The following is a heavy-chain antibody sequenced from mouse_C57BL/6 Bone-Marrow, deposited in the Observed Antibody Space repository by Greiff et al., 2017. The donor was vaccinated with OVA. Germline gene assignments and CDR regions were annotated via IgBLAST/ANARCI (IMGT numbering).Heavy chain of an antibody. CDR3: ARWLLPPPIYAMDY. CDR1: GYTFTDYN. J-gene: IGHJ4*01. CDR2: IDPNSGGT. V-gene: IGHV1-72*01. D-gene: IGHD2-3*01. Sequence: VQLQQSGPELVKPGASVKMSCKASGYTFTDYNMHWVKQSHGKSLEWIGRIDPNSGGTKYNEKFKSKATLTVDKPSSTAYMQLSSLTSEDSAVYYCARWLLPPPIYAMDYWGQGTSVTVSS.